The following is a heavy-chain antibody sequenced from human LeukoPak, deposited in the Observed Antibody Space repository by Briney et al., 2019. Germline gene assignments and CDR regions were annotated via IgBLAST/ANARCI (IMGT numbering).Heavy chain of an antibody. D-gene: IGHD4-17*01. V-gene: IGHV1-18*01. Sequence: ASVKVSCKASGYTFTNYGISWVRQAPGQGLEWMGWISTYNNNTDYAQRLQGRVTMTTDSSTSTAYMELRSLRSDDTAVYYCARGDGDYGYWGQGTLVTVSS. CDR2: ISTYNNNT. J-gene: IGHJ4*02. CDR1: GYTFTNYG. CDR3: ARGDGDYGY.